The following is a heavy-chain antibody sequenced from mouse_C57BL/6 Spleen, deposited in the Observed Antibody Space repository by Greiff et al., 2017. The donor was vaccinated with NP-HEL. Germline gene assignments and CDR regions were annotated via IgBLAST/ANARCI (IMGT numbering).Heavy chain of an antibody. V-gene: IGHV1-22*01. CDR2: INPNNGGN. CDR3: ARDYGSSYWYFDV. CDR1: GYTFTDYN. D-gene: IGHD1-1*01. Sequence: EVQLQQSGPELVKPGASVKMSCKASGYTFTDYNMHWVKQSHGKSLEWIGYINPNNGGNSYKQQFKGKATLTVNKSSSTAYMELRSLTSEDSAVYYCARDYGSSYWYFDVWGTVTTVTVSS. J-gene: IGHJ1*03.